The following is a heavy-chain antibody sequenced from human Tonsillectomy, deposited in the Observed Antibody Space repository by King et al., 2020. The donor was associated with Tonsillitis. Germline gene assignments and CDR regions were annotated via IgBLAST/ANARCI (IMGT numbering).Heavy chain of an antibody. D-gene: IGHD4-17*01. V-gene: IGHV3-30*01. CDR2: ISFYGSNK. CDR1: GFTFRSYD. Sequence: VQLVQSGGGVVQPGGSLRLSCAASGFTFRSYDIHWVRQAPGKGLEWVAVISFYGSNKYYADSVKGRFTIYRDNSKNTLYLQMNNLRAEDTAVYYCARAPTVTDAFDIWGQGTMVTVSS. J-gene: IGHJ3*02. CDR3: ARAPTVTDAFDI.